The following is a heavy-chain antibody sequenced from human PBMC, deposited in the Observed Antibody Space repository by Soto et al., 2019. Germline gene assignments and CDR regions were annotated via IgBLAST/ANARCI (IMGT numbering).Heavy chain of an antibody. V-gene: IGHV3-7*01. CDR1: GFSFSMYW. CDR3: AKHDMGRRVTNS. CDR2: IKEDGSQK. J-gene: IGHJ4*02. Sequence: EVLLVESGGGLVQPGGSLRLSCTASGFSFSMYWMSWVRQAPGKGLEWVANIKEDGSQKYYVDTVKGRYTISRDNAKNSLFLQMNSLRVEDTALYYGAKHDMGRRVTNSWGQGTLVTVSS.